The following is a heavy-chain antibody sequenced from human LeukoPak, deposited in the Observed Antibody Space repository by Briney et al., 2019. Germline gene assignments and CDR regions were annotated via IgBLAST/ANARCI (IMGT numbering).Heavy chain of an antibody. D-gene: IGHD4-23*01. J-gene: IGHJ3*02. Sequence: ASVKGSCKASGYTFTSYYMHWVRQAPGQGLEWMGIINPSGGSTSYAQKFQGRVTMTRDTSTSTVYMELSSLRSEDTAVYYCASATVVNRDAFDIWGQGTMVTVSS. CDR2: INPSGGST. CDR1: GYTFTSYY. V-gene: IGHV1-46*03. CDR3: ASATVVNRDAFDI.